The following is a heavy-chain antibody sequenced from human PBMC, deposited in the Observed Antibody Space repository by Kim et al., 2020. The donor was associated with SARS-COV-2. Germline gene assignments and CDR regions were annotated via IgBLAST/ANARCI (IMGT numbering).Heavy chain of an antibody. J-gene: IGHJ4*02. CDR3: AKDRDRMITFGGVIVFDY. V-gene: IGHV3-33*06. CDR2: IWYDGSNK. Sequence: GGSLRLSCAASGFTFSSYGMHWVRQAPGKGLEWVAVIWYDGSNKYYADSVKGRFTISRDNSKNTLYLQMNSLRAEDTAVYYCAKDRDRMITFGGVIVFDYWGQGTLVTVSS. CDR1: GFTFSSYG. D-gene: IGHD3-16*02.